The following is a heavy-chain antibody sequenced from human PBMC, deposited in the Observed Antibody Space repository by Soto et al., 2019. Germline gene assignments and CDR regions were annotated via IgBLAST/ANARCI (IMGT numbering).Heavy chain of an antibody. CDR3: ARDLVAAAGTVDY. CDR2: IWYDGSNK. J-gene: IGHJ4*02. CDR1: GFTFSSYG. V-gene: IGHV3-33*01. D-gene: IGHD6-13*01. Sequence: GGSLRLSCAASGFTFSSYGMHWVRQAPGKGLEWVAVIWYDGSNKYYADPVKGRFTISRDNSKNTLYLQMNSLRAEDTAVYYCARDLVAAAGTVDYWGQGTLVTVSS.